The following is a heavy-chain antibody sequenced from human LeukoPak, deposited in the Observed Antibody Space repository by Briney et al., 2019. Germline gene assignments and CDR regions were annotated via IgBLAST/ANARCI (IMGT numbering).Heavy chain of an antibody. CDR1: GGSISSSSYY. Sequence: PSETLSLTCTVSGGSISSSSYYWGWIRQPPGKGLEWIGTIYYSGITYYNPSLKSRVTMSVDTSKNQFSLKLTSVTAADTAVYYCATNPSGTFSFDFWGQGTLVTVSS. J-gene: IGHJ4*02. CDR2: IYYSGIT. V-gene: IGHV4-39*01. CDR3: ATNPSGTFSFDF. D-gene: IGHD1-26*01.